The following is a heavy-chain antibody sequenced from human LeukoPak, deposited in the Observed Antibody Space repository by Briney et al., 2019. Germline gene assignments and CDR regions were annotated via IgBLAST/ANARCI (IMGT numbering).Heavy chain of an antibody. J-gene: IGHJ6*03. V-gene: IGHV3-74*01. CDR2: ISSDCITK. CDR3: VREVGDIIVVPGTLDQFYYYMDV. CDR1: GFTLSSYR. D-gene: IGHD2-2*01. Sequence: PGGSLRLSCAASGFTLSSYRMNWVRQAPGKGLVWVSRISSDCITKTYADSVKGRFTISRDNAKNTLYLEVDSLRAEDTAVYYCVREVGDIIVVPGTLDQFYYYMDVWGRGITVTVSS.